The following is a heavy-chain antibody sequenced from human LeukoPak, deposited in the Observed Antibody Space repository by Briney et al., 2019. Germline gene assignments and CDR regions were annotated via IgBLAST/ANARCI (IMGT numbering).Heavy chain of an antibody. D-gene: IGHD6-6*01. J-gene: IGHJ4*02. CDR1: GFTFSSYA. V-gene: IGHV3-23*01. CDR2: ISGSGGST. CDR3: AKVRVGGSSRYFDY. Sequence: GGSLRLSCVASGFTFSSYAMSWVRQAPGKGLEWVSAISGSGGSTYYADSVKGRFTISRDNSKNTLYLQMNSLRAEDTAVYYCAKVRVGGSSRYFDYWGQGTLVTVSS.